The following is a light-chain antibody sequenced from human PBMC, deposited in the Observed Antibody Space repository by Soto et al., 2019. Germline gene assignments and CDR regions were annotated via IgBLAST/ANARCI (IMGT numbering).Light chain of an antibody. CDR1: QGISNY. CDR2: AAS. CDR3: LQHDSYPRVT. V-gene: IGKV1D-17*01. Sequence: NIQMTHSPSAMSASVGHRVTITCRARQGISNYLAWFKQKPGKVPKRLIYAASSLQSGVPSSFSGSGSGTEFTLTISSLQPEDFAAYFWLQHDSYPRVTFGPGTKVDVK. J-gene: IGKJ3*01.